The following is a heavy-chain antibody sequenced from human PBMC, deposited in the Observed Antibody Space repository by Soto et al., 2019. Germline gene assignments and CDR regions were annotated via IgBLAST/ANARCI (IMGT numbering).Heavy chain of an antibody. CDR3: ARRLNLGSFDH. CDR1: GASIYTYY. V-gene: IGHV4-59*01. CDR2: VYHSGGV. J-gene: IGHJ5*02. D-gene: IGHD3-10*01. Sequence: PSETLSLTCNVSGASIYTYYWNWIRQSPGKALEWIGFVYHSGGVSYNPSLKGRASISVDRSKNQFSLRLSSVTASDTAVYYCARRLNLGSFDHWGQGTLVTVSS.